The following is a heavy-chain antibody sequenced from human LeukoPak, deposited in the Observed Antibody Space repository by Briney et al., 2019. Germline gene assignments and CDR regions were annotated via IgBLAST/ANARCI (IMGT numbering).Heavy chain of an antibody. V-gene: IGHV3-53*01. CDR3: AREGEDIVVVPAAHGGPYYYYYYMDV. D-gene: IGHD2-2*01. J-gene: IGHJ6*03. Sequence: GGSLRLSCAASGFTVSSNYMGWVRQAPGKGLEWVSVIYSGGSTYYADSVKGRFTISRDNSKNTLYLQMNSLRAEDTAVYYCAREGEDIVVVPAAHGGPYYYYYYMDVWGKGTTVTVSS. CDR2: IYSGGST. CDR1: GFTVSSNY.